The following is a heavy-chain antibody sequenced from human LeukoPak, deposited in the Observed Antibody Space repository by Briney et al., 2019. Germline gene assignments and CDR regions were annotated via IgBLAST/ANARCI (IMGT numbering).Heavy chain of an antibody. CDR3: AKGRRVGYNYDS. V-gene: IGHV3-23*01. Sequence: PGGSLRLSCVASGFVFSSYAMSWVRQTPGKGLEWVSAISGSGSSTYYADSVKGRFTISRDNSKNTLYVQMSSLRADDTAVYYCAKGRRVGYNYDSWGLGTLVTVSS. CDR1: GFVFSSYA. D-gene: IGHD5-24*01. J-gene: IGHJ5*01. CDR2: ISGSGSST.